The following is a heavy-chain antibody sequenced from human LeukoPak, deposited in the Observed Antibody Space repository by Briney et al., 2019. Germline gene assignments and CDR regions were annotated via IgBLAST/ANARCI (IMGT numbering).Heavy chain of an antibody. CDR1: GFTFSDYN. CDR3: ARGNTRNDAFDI. CDR2: ISRSGSTK. V-gene: IGHV3-11*01. D-gene: IGHD1-14*01. J-gene: IGHJ3*02. Sequence: GGSLRLSCAASGFTFSDYNMRWIRQAPGKGVEWVSSISRSGSTKYYADSVKGRFTISRDNAKTSLFLQMNSLRAEDTAVYYCARGNTRNDAFDIWGQGTMVTVSS.